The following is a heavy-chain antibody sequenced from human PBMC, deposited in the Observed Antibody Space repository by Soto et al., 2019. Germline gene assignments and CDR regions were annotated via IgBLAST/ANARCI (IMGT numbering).Heavy chain of an antibody. CDR1: GFTFSSYG. J-gene: IGHJ6*03. CDR2: IWYDGSNK. CDR3: GRGGGIRHYYYYYMDV. V-gene: IGHV3-33*01. Sequence: QVQLVESGGGVVQPGRSLRLSCAASGFTFSSYGMHWVRQAPGKGLEWVAVIWYDGSNKYYADSVKGRFTISRDNSKNTLYLQRNSLGAEDTAVYYCGRGGGIRHYYYYYMDVWGKGTTVTVSS. D-gene: IGHD3-16*01.